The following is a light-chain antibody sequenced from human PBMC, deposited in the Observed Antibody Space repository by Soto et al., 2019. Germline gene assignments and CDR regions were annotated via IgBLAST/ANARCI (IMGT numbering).Light chain of an antibody. J-gene: IGLJ1*01. CDR1: SSDVGGSNG. V-gene: IGLV2-18*01. Sequence: QSALTQPPSVSGSPGQSVAISCTGTSSDVGGSNGVSWYQQPPGTAPKLIIYDVSNRPSGVPDRFSGSKSGNTASLIISGLQAEDEGDYYCSLYTSSSTYVFGTGTKLTVL. CDR3: SLYTSSSTYV. CDR2: DVS.